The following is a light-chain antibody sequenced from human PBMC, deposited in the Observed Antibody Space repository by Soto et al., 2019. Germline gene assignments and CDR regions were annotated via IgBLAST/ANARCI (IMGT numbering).Light chain of an antibody. J-gene: IGLJ1*01. CDR3: SSYTSTYYYV. CDR2: EVS. Sequence: QSVRSHPASVSWSPGHAITIACTGTSSDIGNYNYVSWYQQHPGKAPKLMISEVSNRPSGVSNRFSGSKSGNTASLTISGLQPEEEADYYCSSYTSTYYYVFGGGTKVTVL. CDR1: SSDIGNYNY. V-gene: IGLV2-14*01.